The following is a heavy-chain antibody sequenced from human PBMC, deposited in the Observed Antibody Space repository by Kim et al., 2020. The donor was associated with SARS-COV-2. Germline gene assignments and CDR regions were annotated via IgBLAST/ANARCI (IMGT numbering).Heavy chain of an antibody. CDR1: GYTFTSYY. CDR2: INPSGGST. V-gene: IGHV1-46*01. J-gene: IGHJ4*02. Sequence: ASVKVSCKASGYTFTSYYMHWVRQAPGQGLEWMGIINPSGGSTSYAQKFQGRVTMTRDTSTSTVYMELSSLRSEDTAVYYCARAPNVGIAVADTFESWGQGALVAVSS. D-gene: IGHD6-19*01. CDR3: ARAPNVGIAVADTFES.